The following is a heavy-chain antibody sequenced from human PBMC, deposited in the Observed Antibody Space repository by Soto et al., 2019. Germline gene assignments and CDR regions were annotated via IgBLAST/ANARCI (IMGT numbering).Heavy chain of an antibody. V-gene: IGHV4-34*02. CDR3: ARGLILWFGELSRRGGYYYYMDV. CDR1: GGSFSGYQ. J-gene: IGHJ6*03. D-gene: IGHD3-10*01. Sequence: QVQLQQWGAGLLKPSETLSLTCAVYGGSFSGYQWTWIRQTQEKGLEWIGEINDSGNINYNPSLKRRVTILVDTATKQISLRLSSVTAADTAVYYCARGLILWFGELSRRGGYYYYMDVWGKGTTVTVSS. CDR2: INDSGNI.